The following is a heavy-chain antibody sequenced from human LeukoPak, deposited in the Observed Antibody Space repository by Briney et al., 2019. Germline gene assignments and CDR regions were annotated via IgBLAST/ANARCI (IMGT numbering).Heavy chain of an antibody. CDR3: AKASEDTAMANDY. Sequence: GGSLRLSCAASGFTFSSYYMFWVRQAPGKGLEWVSVIYSGGSTYYSDSDYSDSVKGRFTISRDNSKNTLYLQMNSLRAEDTAVYYCAKASEDTAMANDYWGQGTLVTVSS. CDR2: IYSGGST. J-gene: IGHJ4*02. CDR1: GFTFSSYY. V-gene: IGHV3-53*01. D-gene: IGHD5-18*01.